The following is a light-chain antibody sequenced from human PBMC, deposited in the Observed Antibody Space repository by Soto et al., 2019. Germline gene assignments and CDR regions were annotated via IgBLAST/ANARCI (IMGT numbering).Light chain of an antibody. CDR2: LEGSGSY. CDR3: ETWDSNTRV. V-gene: IGLV4-60*02. J-gene: IGLJ3*02. CDR1: SGHSSYI. Sequence: QLVLTQSSSASASLGSSVKLTCTLSSGHSSYIIAWHQQQPGKAPRYLMKLEGSGSYNKGSGVPDRFSGSSSGADRYPTIANLRFEDEADYYCETWDSNTRVFGGGTKVTVL.